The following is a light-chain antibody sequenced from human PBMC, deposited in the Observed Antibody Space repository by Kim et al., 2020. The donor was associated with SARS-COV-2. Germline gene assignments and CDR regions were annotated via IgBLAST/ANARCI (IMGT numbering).Light chain of an antibody. Sequence: EIVLTQSPATLSLSSGERATLSCRASQSIMSHLAWYQQRPGQAPRLLIFDASNRATGIPARFSGSGTGTDFTLTIDTLEPEDFAVYYCLHRHTWPLTFGGGTKVDIK. CDR1: QSIMSH. CDR2: DAS. CDR3: LHRHTWPLT. J-gene: IGKJ4*01. V-gene: IGKV3-11*01.